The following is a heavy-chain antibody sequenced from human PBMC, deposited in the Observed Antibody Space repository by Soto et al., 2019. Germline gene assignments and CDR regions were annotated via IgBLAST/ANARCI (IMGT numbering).Heavy chain of an antibody. CDR2: ISGSGGST. CDR3: ARDSRIVLFVEPTFRSGMDV. V-gene: IGHV3-23*01. CDR1: GFTFSSYA. J-gene: IGHJ6*02. Sequence: GGSLRLSCAASGFTFSSYAMSWVRQAPGKGLEWVSAISGSGGSTYYADSVKGRFTISRDNSKNTLYLQMNSLRAEDTAVYYCARDSRIVLFVEPTFRSGMDVWGQGTTVTISS. D-gene: IGHD3-10*01.